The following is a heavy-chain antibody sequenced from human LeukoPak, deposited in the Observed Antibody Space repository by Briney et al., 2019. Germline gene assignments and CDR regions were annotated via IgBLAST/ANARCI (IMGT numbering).Heavy chain of an antibody. J-gene: IGHJ4*02. CDR1: GFTFSSYG. CDR2: ISYDGSNK. CDR3: AKSEYQLLIPQLSLGFDY. D-gene: IGHD2-2*01. Sequence: GGSLRLSCAASGFTFSSYGMHWVRQAPGEGLEWVAVISYDGSNKYYADSVKGRFTISRDNSKNTLYLQMNRLRAEDTAVYYCAKSEYQLLIPQLSLGFDYWGQGTLVTVSS. V-gene: IGHV3-30*18.